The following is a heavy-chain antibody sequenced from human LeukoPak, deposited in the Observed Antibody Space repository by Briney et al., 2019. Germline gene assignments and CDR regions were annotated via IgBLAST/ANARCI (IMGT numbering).Heavy chain of an antibody. CDR1: GGTFSSYA. V-gene: IGHV1-69*13. Sequence: ASVKVSCKASGGTFSSYAISWVRQAPGQGLEWMGGIIPIFGTANYAQKFQGRVTITADESTSTAYMELSSLRSEDTAVYYCARDSVPAVVYGYDPTFDYWGQGTLVTVSS. CDR2: IIPIFGTA. J-gene: IGHJ4*02. CDR3: ARDSVPAVVYGYDPTFDY. D-gene: IGHD5-12*01.